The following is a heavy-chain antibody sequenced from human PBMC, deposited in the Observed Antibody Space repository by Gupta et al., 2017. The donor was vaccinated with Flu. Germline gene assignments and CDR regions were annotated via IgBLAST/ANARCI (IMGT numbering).Heavy chain of an antibody. CDR1: GFTFSNAW. CDR3: TTDFRRPKKGYLWAVVVYVY. J-gene: IGHJ4*02. Sequence: EVQLVESGGGLVKPGGSLRLSCAASGFTFSNAWMSWVRQAPGKGLEWVGRIKSKTDGGTTDYAAPVKGRFTISRDDSKNTLYLQMNSLKTEDTAVYYCTTDFRRPKKGYLWAVVVYVYWGQGTLVTVSS. CDR2: IKSKTDGGTT. D-gene: IGHD2-8*02. V-gene: IGHV3-15*01.